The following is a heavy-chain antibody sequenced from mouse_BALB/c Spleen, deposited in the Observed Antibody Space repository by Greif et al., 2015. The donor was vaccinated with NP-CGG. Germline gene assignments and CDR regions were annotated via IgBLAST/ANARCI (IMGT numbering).Heavy chain of an antibody. CDR3: ARLYGNSIFAY. CDR2: ISYSGST. J-gene: IGHJ3*01. Sequence: VQLQQPGPGLVKPSQSLSLTCTATGYSITSDYAWNWIRQFPGNKLEWMGYISYSGSTSYNPSLKSRISITRDTSKNQFFLQLNAVTTEDTATYYCARLYGNSIFAYWGQGTLVTVSA. V-gene: IGHV3-2*02. D-gene: IGHD2-10*02. CDR1: GYSITSDYA.